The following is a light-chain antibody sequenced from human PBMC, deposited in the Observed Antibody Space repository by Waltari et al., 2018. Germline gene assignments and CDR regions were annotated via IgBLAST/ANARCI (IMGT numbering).Light chain of an antibody. Sequence: EIVLTQSPATLSFSPGERATLSCRASQSVSSYLAWYQQKPGPAPRLLIYDASNRATGIPARFSGSGSGTDFTLTISSLEPEDFAVYYCQQRSNWPPFGGGTKVEI. CDR2: DAS. CDR3: QQRSNWPP. J-gene: IGKJ4*01. CDR1: QSVSSY. V-gene: IGKV3-11*01.